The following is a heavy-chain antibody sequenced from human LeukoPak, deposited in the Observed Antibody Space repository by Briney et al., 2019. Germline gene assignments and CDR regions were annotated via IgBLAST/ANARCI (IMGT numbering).Heavy chain of an antibody. CDR1: GYSLSSGYD. J-gene: IGHJ6*03. V-gene: IGHV4-38-2*02. CDR2: ISRSGNT. Sequence: SETVSLTCTVSGYSLSSGYDWGRIRPPPGKGLEWIGSISRSGNTYYNPSLKSRVSMSVDTSRNQFSVHLSSVTPPDTAVYYCAKTADGHHAMSPFGYIDVWGQGTMFTVSS. CDR3: AKTADGHHAMSPFGYIDV. D-gene: IGHD2-21*02.